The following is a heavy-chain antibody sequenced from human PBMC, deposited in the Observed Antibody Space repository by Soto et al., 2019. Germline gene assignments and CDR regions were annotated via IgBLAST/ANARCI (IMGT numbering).Heavy chain of an antibody. CDR1: GGSISSGDSY. V-gene: IGHV4-39*01. D-gene: IGHD1-26*01. J-gene: IGHJ4*02. CDR3: ARHAHHGNCDY. CDR2: IDYIGTT. Sequence: WESLSLTCTVSGGSISSGDSYWAWIRQPPGQGPEWIGSIDYIGTTYYNSSLKSRVNISADTSKNQFSLDLRSVTAADTAVYYCARHAHHGNCDYWGQGTQVTVSS.